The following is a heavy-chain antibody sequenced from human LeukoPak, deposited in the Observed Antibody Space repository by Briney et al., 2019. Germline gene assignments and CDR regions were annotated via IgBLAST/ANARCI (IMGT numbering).Heavy chain of an antibody. CDR1: GFTFSSYG. V-gene: IGHV3-33*01. Sequence: GGSLRLSCAASGFTFSSYGMHWVRQAPGKGLEWVAVIWYDGSNKYYADSVKGRFTISGDNSKNTLYLQMNSLRAEDTAVYYCARGYSSGQYYFDYWGQGTLVTVSS. CDR3: ARGYSSGQYYFDY. D-gene: IGHD6-19*01. CDR2: IWYDGSNK. J-gene: IGHJ4*02.